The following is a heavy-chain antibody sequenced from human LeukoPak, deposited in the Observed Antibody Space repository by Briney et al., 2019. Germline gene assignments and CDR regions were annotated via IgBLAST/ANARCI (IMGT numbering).Heavy chain of an antibody. D-gene: IGHD3-16*02. Sequence: GGSLRLSCAASGFTLSTYWMSWVRQAPGKGLEWVANIKEDGSERNYVDSVRGRFTISRDNTKNSLYLEMNSLRAEDTAVYYCARVSDGYDYVWGSYRPTRPNTFDYWGQGTLVTVSS. J-gene: IGHJ4*02. V-gene: IGHV3-7*01. CDR3: ARVSDGYDYVWGSYRPTRPNTFDY. CDR1: GFTLSTYW. CDR2: IKEDGSER.